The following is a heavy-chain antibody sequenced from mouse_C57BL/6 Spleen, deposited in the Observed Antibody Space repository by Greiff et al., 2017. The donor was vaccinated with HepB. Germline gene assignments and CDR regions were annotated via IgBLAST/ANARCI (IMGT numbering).Heavy chain of an antibody. D-gene: IGHD3-3*01. Sequence: VQLQQSGAELVRPGASVKLSCKASGYTFTDYYINWVKQRPGQGLEWIARIYPGSGNTYYNEKFKGKATLTAEKSSSTAYMQLSSLSSEDSAVYCGGRRGPWYFDVWGKGTTVTVAS. CDR1: GYTFTDYY. V-gene: IGHV1-76*01. CDR3: GRRGPWYFDV. J-gene: IGHJ1*03. CDR2: IYPGSGNT.